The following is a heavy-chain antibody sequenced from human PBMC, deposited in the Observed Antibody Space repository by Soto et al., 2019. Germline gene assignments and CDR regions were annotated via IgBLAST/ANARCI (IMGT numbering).Heavy chain of an antibody. Sequence: ASVKVSCKASGYTFTSYYMHWVRQAPGQGLEWMGIINPSGGSTSYAQKFQGRVTMTRDTSTGTVYMELSSLRSEDTAVYYCARDLLEVIFLTGGGMDVWGKGTTVTVSS. CDR3: ARDLLEVIFLTGGGMDV. CDR2: INPSGGST. V-gene: IGHV1-46*01. D-gene: IGHD2-21*01. J-gene: IGHJ6*04. CDR1: GYTFTSYY.